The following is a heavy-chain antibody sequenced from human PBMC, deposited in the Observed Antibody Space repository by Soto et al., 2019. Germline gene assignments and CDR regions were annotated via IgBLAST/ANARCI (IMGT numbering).Heavy chain of an antibody. V-gene: IGHV5-10-1*01. J-gene: IGHJ5*02. CDR3: ARHSGPAAQDWFDP. CDR2: IDPSDSYT. Sequence: GESLKICCTGSGYSFTIYWISWGRQMAGKGLEWMGRIDPSDSYTNYSPSFQGHVTISADKSISTAYLQWSSLKASDTAMYYCARHSGPAAQDWFDPWGQGTLVTVSS. CDR1: GYSFTIYW. D-gene: IGHD2-2*01.